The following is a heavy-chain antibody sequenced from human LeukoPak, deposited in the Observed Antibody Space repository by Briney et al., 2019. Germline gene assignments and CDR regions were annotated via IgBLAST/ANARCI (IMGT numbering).Heavy chain of an antibody. J-gene: IGHJ5*02. CDR1: GFTFSSYG. D-gene: IGHD4-17*01. CDR3: AKDHYRTTVTTGWFDP. CDR2: IWYDGSNK. V-gene: IGHV3-33*06. Sequence: GGSLRLSCAASGFTFSSYGMHWVRQAPGKGLEWVAVIWYDGSNKYYADSVKGRFTISRDNSKNTLYLQMNSLRAEDTAVYYCAKDHYRTTVTTGWFDPWGQGTLVTVSS.